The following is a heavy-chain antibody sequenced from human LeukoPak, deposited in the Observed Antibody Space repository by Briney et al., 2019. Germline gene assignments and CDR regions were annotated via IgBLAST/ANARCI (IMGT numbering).Heavy chain of an antibody. CDR3: AKGIKWFGESNFDY. J-gene: IGHJ4*02. D-gene: IGHD3-10*01. CDR1: GFTFSSYG. V-gene: IGHV3-30*18. Sequence: GGSLRLSCAASGFTFSSYGMHWVRQAPGKGLEWVAVISYDGSNKYYADSVKGRFTISRDNSKNTLYLQMNSLRAEDTAVYYCAKGIKWFGESNFDYWGQGTLVTVSS. CDR2: ISYDGSNK.